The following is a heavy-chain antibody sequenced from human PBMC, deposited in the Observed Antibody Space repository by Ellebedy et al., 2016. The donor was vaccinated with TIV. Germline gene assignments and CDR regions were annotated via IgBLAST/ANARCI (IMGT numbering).Heavy chain of an antibody. Sequence: GESLKISCAASGFTFSSYSMNWVRQAPGKGLEWVSFISSSTDTIYYADSVKGRFTISRDNAKNSLYLQMNSLRDEDTAVYYCARDLSLGDDSVWGSHLGPFGMDVWGQGTTVTVSS. CDR3: ARDLSLGDDSVWGSHLGPFGMDV. V-gene: IGHV3-48*02. D-gene: IGHD3-16*01. CDR1: GFTFSSYS. J-gene: IGHJ6*02. CDR2: ISSSTDTI.